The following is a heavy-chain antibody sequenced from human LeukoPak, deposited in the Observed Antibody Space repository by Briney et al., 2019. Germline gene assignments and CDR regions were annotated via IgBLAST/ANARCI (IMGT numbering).Heavy chain of an antibody. CDR2: IKKDGSEN. J-gene: IGHJ5*02. D-gene: IGHD3-22*01. Sequence: GGSLRLSCAASGFTFSNYWMSWVRQAPGKGLEWVANIKKDGSENYYVDSVKGRFTISRDNAKNSLYLQMNSLRAEDTAVYYCAREDDSSGYYSYRWFDPWGQGTLVTVSS. CDR3: AREDDSSGYYSYRWFDP. V-gene: IGHV3-7*01. CDR1: GFTFSNYW.